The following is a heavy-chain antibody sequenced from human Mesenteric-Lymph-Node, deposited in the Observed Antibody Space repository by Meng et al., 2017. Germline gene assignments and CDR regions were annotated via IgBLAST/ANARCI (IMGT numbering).Heavy chain of an antibody. D-gene: IGHD3-10*01. Sequence: GESLKISCAASGFTFSSYEMNWVRQAPGKGLEWVSYISSSGSTIYYADSVKGRFTISRDNAKNSLYLQMNSLRAEDTAVYYCARDPYYYGSGSYYYYYYGMDVWGQGTTVTVSS. J-gene: IGHJ6*02. CDR1: GFTFSSYE. V-gene: IGHV3-48*03. CDR2: ISSSGSTI. CDR3: ARDPYYYGSGSYYYYYYGMDV.